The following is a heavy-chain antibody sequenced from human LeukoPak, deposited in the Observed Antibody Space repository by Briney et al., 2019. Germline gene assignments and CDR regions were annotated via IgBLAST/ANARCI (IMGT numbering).Heavy chain of an antibody. V-gene: IGHV3-66*02. J-gene: IGHJ3*02. D-gene: IGHD1-14*01. CDR1: GFTVSSNY. CDR3: ARALTGGLRAFDI. Sequence: GGSLRLSCAASGFTVSSNYMSWVRQAPGEGLEWVSVIYSGGSTYYADSVKGRFTISRDNSKNTLYLQMNSLRAEDTAVYYCARALTGGLRAFDIWGQGTMVTVSS. CDR2: IYSGGST.